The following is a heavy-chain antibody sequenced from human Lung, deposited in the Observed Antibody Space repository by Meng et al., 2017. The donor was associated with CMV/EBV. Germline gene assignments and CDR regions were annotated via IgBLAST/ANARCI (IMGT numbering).Heavy chain of an antibody. J-gene: IGHJ5*02. CDR2: VNSYTGDT. CDR1: GYSFNSYI. D-gene: IGHD3-10*01. Sequence: ASXXVSXKAYGYSFNSYIISWVRQAPGQGLEWMGWVNSYTGDTDYAQQFQERITMTTDTSTTTVYMELRSLRTDDTAAYYCARISMIRGIIITGWFDPWGQRTLVTVSS. CDR3: ARISMIRGIIITGWFDP. V-gene: IGHV1-18*04.